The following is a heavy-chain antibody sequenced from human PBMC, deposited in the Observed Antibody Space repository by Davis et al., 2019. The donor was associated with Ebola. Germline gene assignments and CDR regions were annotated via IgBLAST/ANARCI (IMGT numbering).Heavy chain of an antibody. J-gene: IGHJ6*02. V-gene: IGHV4-34*01. Sequence: ESLKISCAASGFTFSSYSMNWVRQPPGKGLEWIGEINHSGSTNYNPSLKSRVTISVDTSKNQFSLKLSSVTAADTAVYYCARSMDVWGQGTTVTVSS. CDR2: INHSGST. CDR3: ARSMDV. CDR1: GFTFSSYS.